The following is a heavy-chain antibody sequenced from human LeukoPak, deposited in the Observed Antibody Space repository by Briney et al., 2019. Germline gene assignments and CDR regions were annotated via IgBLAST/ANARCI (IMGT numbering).Heavy chain of an antibody. V-gene: IGHV3-74*01. D-gene: IGHD6-13*01. CDR3: ARALAAAGTFWFDP. Sequence: GGSLRLSCAASGFTFISYWMHWVRQAPGKGLVWVSRINTDGSSTSYADSVKGRFTISRDNAKNTLYLQMNSLRAEDTAVYYCARALAAAGTFWFDPWGQGTLVTVSS. CDR2: INTDGSST. J-gene: IGHJ5*02. CDR1: GFTFISYW.